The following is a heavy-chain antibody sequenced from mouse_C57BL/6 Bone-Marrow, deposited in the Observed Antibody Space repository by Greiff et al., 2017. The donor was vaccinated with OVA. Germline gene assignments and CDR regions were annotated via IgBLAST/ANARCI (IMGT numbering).Heavy chain of an antibody. D-gene: IGHD2-2*01. CDR1: GYAFSSSW. V-gene: IGHV1-82*01. CDR2: IYPGDGAT. CDR3: ARSGDGYDGGDY. J-gene: IGHJ2*01. Sequence: VQLQQSGPELVKPGASVKISCKASGYAFSSSWMNWVKQRPGKGLEWIGRIYPGDGATNYNGKFKGKATLTADKSSSTPYMQLSSLTSEDSAVYICARSGDGYDGGDYWGQGTTLTVSS.